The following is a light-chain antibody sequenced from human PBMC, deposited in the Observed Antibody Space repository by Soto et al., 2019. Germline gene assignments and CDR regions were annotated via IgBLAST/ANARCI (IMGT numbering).Light chain of an antibody. CDR2: EAS. J-gene: IGLJ1*01. Sequence: QSVLTQPPSVSGSPGQSVSISCTGTSTDFVSYNRVSWYQQPPGTAPKLIIYEASNRPSGVPARFSGSKSGNTASLTISGLQAADEADYYCSLYTSENTYGFGTGTKVTVL. CDR3: SLYTSENTYG. V-gene: IGLV2-18*01. CDR1: STDFVSYNR.